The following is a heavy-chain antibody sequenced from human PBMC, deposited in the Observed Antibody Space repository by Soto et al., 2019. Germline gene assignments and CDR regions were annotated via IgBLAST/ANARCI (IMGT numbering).Heavy chain of an antibody. Sequence: QVQLVQSGAEVKKPGSSGKVSCKASGGTFSSYAISWVRQAAGPGLEWMGGIIPIFGTANYAQKFQGRVTITADKSTSTAYMELSSVRSEDTAVYYCARWVDYYDGMDGWGQGSTVTVSS. V-gene: IGHV1-69*06. J-gene: IGHJ6*02. CDR3: ARWVDYYDGMDG. CDR2: IIPIFGTA. CDR1: GGTFSSYA. D-gene: IGHD1-26*01.